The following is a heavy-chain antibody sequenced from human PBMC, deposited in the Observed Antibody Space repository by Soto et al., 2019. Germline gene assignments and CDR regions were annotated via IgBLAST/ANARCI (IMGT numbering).Heavy chain of an antibody. CDR2: INPNSGGT. CDR3: ARSDIVIDDVEI. V-gene: IGHV1-2*04. J-gene: IGHJ6*04. Sequence: ASVKVSCKASGYTFTGYYMHWVRQAPGQGLEWMGWINPNSGGTNYAQKFQGWVTMTRDTSISTAYMELSRLRSDDTAVYYCARSDIVIDDVEIWGKGTMVTVSS. CDR1: GYTFTGYY. D-gene: IGHD2-2*01.